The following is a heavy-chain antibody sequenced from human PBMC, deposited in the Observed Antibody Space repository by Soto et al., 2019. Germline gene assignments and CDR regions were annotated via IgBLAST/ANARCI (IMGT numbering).Heavy chain of an antibody. CDR3: ARHFSGYEDY. Sequence: SETLSLTCTVSGGSISSYYWSWIRQPPGKGLEWIGYIYYSGSTNYNPSLKSRVTISVDTSKNQLSLKLSSVTAADTAVYYCARHFSGYEDYWGQGILVTVSS. J-gene: IGHJ4*02. CDR1: GGSISSYY. V-gene: IGHV4-59*08. CDR2: IYYSGST. D-gene: IGHD5-12*01.